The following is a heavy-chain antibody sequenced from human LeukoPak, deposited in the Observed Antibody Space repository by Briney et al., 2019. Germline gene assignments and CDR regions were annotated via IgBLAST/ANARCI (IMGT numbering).Heavy chain of an antibody. V-gene: IGHV3-21*01. J-gene: IGHJ4*02. Sequence: GGSLRLSCAASGFTFSSYSMNWVRQAPGKGLEWVSSISSSSSCIYYADSVKGRFTISRDNAKNSLYLQMNSLRAEDTAVYYCARDSRVSDYDFWSGYYKGNFDYWGQGTLVTVSS. CDR3: ARDSRVSDYDFWSGYYKGNFDY. CDR1: GFTFSSYS. CDR2: ISSSSSCI. D-gene: IGHD3-3*01.